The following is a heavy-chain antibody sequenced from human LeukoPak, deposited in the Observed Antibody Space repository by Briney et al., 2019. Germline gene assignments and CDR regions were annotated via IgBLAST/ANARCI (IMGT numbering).Heavy chain of an antibody. Sequence: GGSLRLSCSASGFTFSDYYMSWVPQTPGKGLEWLSDLSSSDSTVYYADAVKGRFTVSRDNAKNSLYLQMSSLRPEDTAVYYCARRPDGYAYGLDYWGQGTLVTVSS. V-gene: IGHV3-11*01. J-gene: IGHJ4*02. CDR1: GFTFSDYY. D-gene: IGHD5-18*01. CDR3: ARRPDGYAYGLDY. CDR2: LSSSDSTV.